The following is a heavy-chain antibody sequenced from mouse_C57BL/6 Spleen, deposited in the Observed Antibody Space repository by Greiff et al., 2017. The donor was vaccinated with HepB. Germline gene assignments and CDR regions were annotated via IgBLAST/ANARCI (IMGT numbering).Heavy chain of an antibody. CDR2: IDPETGGT. Sequence: QVQLKEPGAELVRPGASVTLSCKASGYTFTDYEMHWVKQTPVHGLEWIGAIDPETGGTAYNQKFKGEAILTADKSSSTAYMELRSLTSEDSAVYYCTRGNGIYYGYDDAMDYWGQGTSVTVSS. CDR1: GYTFTDYE. V-gene: IGHV1-15*01. CDR3: TRGNGIYYGYDDAMDY. J-gene: IGHJ4*01. D-gene: IGHD2-2*01.